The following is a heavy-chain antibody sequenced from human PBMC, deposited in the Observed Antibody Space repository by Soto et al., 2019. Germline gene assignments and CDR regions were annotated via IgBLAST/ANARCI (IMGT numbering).Heavy chain of an antibody. D-gene: IGHD5-12*01. CDR2: MNPNNGNT. CDR1: GYTFTSYD. CDR3: LRERSGYVGF. V-gene: IGHV1-8*01. Sequence: QVQLVQSGAEVKKPGASVKVSCKASGYTFTSYDINWVRQATGQGLECMGWMNPNNGNTGYAQKFQGRVTLTRHTPIRAHSMELGNLPEKGRAGHYCLRERSGYVGFWGPGTPGPVSS. J-gene: IGHJ4*02.